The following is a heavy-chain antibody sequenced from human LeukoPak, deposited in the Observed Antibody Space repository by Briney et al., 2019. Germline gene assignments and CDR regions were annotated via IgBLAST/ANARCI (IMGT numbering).Heavy chain of an antibody. CDR2: ISGSGGST. CDR3: AKGDLTVVIIY. CDR1: GFTFSNAW. V-gene: IGHV3-23*01. J-gene: IGHJ4*02. Sequence: QSGGSLRLSCAASGFTFSNAWMNWVRQAPGKGLEWVSAISGSGGSTYYAGSVKGRFTISRDNSKNTLYLQMNSLRAEDTAVYYCAKGDLTVVIIYWGQGTLVTVSS. D-gene: IGHD4-23*01.